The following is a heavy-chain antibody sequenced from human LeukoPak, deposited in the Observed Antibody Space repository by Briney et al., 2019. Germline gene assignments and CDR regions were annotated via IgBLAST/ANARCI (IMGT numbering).Heavy chain of an antibody. CDR3: ARDLKRHIVVVTAIPTRAFDI. D-gene: IGHD2-21*02. CDR2: INPSGGST. J-gene: IGHJ3*02. Sequence: ASVKVSCKASGSPFTDYFIHWVRQAPGQGLEWMGIINPSGGSTSYAQKFQGRVTMTRDTSTSTVYMELSSLRSEDTAVYYCARDLKRHIVVVTAIPTRAFDIWGQGTMVTVSS. V-gene: IGHV1-46*01. CDR1: GSPFTDYF.